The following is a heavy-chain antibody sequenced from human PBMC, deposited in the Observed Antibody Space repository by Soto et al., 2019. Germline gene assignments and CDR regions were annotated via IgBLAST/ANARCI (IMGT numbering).Heavy chain of an antibody. D-gene: IGHD5-12*01. CDR3: AKGGGYDPGPSSFYGMDV. CDR2: ISGSGGST. V-gene: IGHV3-23*01. CDR1: GVTCISYA. Sequence: GGSLRLSCAASGVTCISYAMSWVRQAPGKGLEWVSAISGSGGSTYYADSVKGRFTISRDDSKNTLYLQMNSLRAEDTAVYYCAKGGGYDPGPSSFYGMDVWGKGTTVTVSS. J-gene: IGHJ6*04.